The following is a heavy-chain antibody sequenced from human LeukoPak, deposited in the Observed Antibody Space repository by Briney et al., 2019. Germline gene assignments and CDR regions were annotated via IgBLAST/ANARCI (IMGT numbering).Heavy chain of an antibody. D-gene: IGHD6-13*01. CDR1: GGTFSSYA. Sequence: GASVKVSCKASGGTFSSYAISWVRQAPGQGLEWMGGIIPIFGTANYAQKFQGRVTITADESTSTANMELSSLRSEDTAVYYCASSALSSWTLYGFGYYYYYMDVWGKGTTVTISS. J-gene: IGHJ6*03. CDR3: ASSALSSWTLYGFGYYYYYMDV. V-gene: IGHV1-69*13. CDR2: IIPIFGTA.